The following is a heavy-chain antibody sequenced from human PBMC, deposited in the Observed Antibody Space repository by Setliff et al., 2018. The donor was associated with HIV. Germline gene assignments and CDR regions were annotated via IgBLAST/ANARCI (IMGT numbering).Heavy chain of an antibody. CDR2: IFYSGIT. CDR3: ARSKTFYDFWGGYYTHGAFKI. V-gene: IGHV4-39*01. Sequence: SETLSLTCTVSGGSFTSRSYYWGWIRQPPGKGLEWIGSIFYSGITYYNPSLKSRVTISVDTSKNQFSLNLTSVTAADTAMYYCARSKTFYDFWGGYYTHGAFKIWGLGTMVTVSS. J-gene: IGHJ3*02. D-gene: IGHD3-3*01. CDR1: GGSFTSRSYY.